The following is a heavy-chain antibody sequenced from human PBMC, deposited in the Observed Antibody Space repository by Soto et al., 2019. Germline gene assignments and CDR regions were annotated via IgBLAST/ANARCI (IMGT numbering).Heavy chain of an antibody. D-gene: IGHD3-3*01. CDR2: INHSGST. J-gene: IGHJ5*02. CDR1: VGSFSGYY. CDR3: ARGRGNYDFWSGYLGGSFDP. Sequence: SETLSLSCSVYVGSFSGYYWSWVRQPPGKGLEWIGEINHSGSTNYNPSLKSRVTISVDTSKNQFSLKLSSVTAADTAVYYCARGRGNYDFWSGYLGGSFDPWGQGTLVTVSS. V-gene: IGHV4-34*01.